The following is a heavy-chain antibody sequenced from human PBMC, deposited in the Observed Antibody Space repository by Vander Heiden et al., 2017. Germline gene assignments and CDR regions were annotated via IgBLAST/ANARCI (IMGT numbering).Heavy chain of an antibody. V-gene: IGHV6-1*01. CDR3: ARDPHNWKYNTIRWYGMDV. Sequence: QVRLQQSGPGLVKPSQTLSLTCAISGDSVPGNSATWNWIRQSPSRGLEWLGRTYYRSQWYSDYATSVKSRITISPDTSKNQFSLQLNSVTPEDTAVYYCARDPHNWKYNTIRWYGMDVWGQGTTVTVSS. J-gene: IGHJ6*02. CDR1: GDSVPGNSAT. D-gene: IGHD1-7*01. CDR2: TYYRSQWYS.